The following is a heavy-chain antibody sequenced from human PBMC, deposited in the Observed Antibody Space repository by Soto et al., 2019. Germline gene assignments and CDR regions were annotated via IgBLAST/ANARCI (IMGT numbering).Heavy chain of an antibody. Sequence: QVQLVQSGAEVKKPGSSVRVSCKVSGGTFSSHAINWLRQAPGQGLAWMGVIIPITETPNNAEKFQGRVTITADKSTTTVYMELSSLTFDDTAVYFCARGTKGPGHYGPGSQGWYGPWGQGTLVTVSS. CDR3: ARGTKGPGHYGPGSQGWYGP. CDR1: GGTFSSHA. CDR2: IIPITETP. D-gene: IGHD3-10*01. J-gene: IGHJ5*02. V-gene: IGHV1-69*06.